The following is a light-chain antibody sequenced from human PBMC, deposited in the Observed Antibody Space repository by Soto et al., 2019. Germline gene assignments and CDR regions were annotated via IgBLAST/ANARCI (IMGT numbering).Light chain of an antibody. CDR3: QQYSRSAYT. CDR2: GAS. J-gene: IGKJ2*01. Sequence: EIVLTQSPGTLYLSPGERATLSCRASQSVSSNYLAWYQQKPGQAPRLLIYGASSRATGIPDRFSGSGSGTDFTLTSSRLEPEDFAVDYWQQYSRSAYTFGQGTTLEIK. CDR1: QSVSSNY. V-gene: IGKV3-20*01.